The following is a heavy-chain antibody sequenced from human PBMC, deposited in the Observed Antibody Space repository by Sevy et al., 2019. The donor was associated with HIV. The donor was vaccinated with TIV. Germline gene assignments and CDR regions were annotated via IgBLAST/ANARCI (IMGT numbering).Heavy chain of an antibody. J-gene: IGHJ6*03. CDR1: GGSISSYY. V-gene: IGHV4-59*01. Sequence: GSLRLSCTVSGGSISSYYWSWIRQPPGKGLEWIGYIYYSGSTNYNPSLKSRVTISVDTSKNQFSLKLSSVTAADTAVYYCARERLGYCSGGSCYSSGYMDVWGKGTTVTVSS. CDR2: IYYSGST. CDR3: ARERLGYCSGGSCYSSGYMDV. D-gene: IGHD2-15*01.